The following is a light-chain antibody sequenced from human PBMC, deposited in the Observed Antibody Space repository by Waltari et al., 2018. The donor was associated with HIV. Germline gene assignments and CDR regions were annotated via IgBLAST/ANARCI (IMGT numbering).Light chain of an antibody. V-gene: IGLV1-40*01. CDR2: DNT. Sequence: VLTHPPPASGAPGQRVTIPCTGSSSNLGAGSDVHWYQQLPGTAPKLLIYDNTNRPSGVPDRFSGSRSGSSASLAITGLQAEDEADYYCQSFDSSLSGYVFGTGTKVTVL. J-gene: IGLJ1*01. CDR3: QSFDSSLSGYV. CDR1: SSNLGAGSD.